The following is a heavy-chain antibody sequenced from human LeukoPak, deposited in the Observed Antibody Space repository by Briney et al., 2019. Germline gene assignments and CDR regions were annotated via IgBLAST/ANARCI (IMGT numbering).Heavy chain of an antibody. V-gene: IGHV1-8*01. J-gene: IGHJ4*02. CDR3: ARVAGSIDY. CDR1: GYTFSDYD. D-gene: IGHD6-19*01. Sequence: ASVKVSCKASGYTFSDYDINWVRQATGQGLEWMGWMNPNSGYTGYAQKFQGRVTITRDTSISTAYMELSSLRSEDTAVYYCARVAGSIDYWGQGTLVTVSS. CDR2: MNPNSGYT.